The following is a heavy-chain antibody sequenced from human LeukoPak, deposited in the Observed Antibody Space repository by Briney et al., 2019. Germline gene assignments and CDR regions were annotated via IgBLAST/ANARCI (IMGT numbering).Heavy chain of an antibody. V-gene: IGHV3-30*18. CDR3: AKEGATMGFDY. CDR1: GFTFSSYA. Sequence: GGSLRLSCAASGFTFSSYAMSWVRQAPGKGLEWVTVISYNGNNQYYADSVKGRFTISRDNSKNTVYLQMNSLRGDDTAVYYCAKEGATMGFDYWGQGILVTVSS. D-gene: IGHD5-24*01. J-gene: IGHJ4*02. CDR2: ISYNGNNQ.